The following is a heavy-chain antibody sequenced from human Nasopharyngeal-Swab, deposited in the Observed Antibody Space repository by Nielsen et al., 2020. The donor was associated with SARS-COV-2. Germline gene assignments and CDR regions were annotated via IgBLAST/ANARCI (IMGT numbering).Heavy chain of an antibody. Sequence: SQTLSLPCAIPGDSVSGDSVSWNWIRQSPSRGLEWLGRTYHRSKWYFDYTVSVKSRLTINADTSKNQFSLQLNSVTPEDTAVYYCARDSGNYYRRLCIAVWGQGTTVTVSS. J-gene: IGHJ6*02. CDR3: ARDSGNYYRRLCIAV. CDR2: TYHRSKWYF. D-gene: IGHD1-26*01. CDR1: GDSVSGDSVS. V-gene: IGHV6-1*01.